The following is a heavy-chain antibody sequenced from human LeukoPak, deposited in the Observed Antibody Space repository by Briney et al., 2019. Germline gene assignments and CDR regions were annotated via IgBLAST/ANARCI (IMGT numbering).Heavy chain of an antibody. V-gene: IGHV1-2*02. D-gene: IGHD6-13*01. CDR3: AREEVIAAAGPTLDY. Sequence: ASVKVSCKASGYTFTDYYMHWVRQAPGQGLEWMGWINPNSGGTNYAQKFQGRVTMTRDTSISRAYMELSRLRSDDTAVFYCAREEVIAAAGPTLDYWGQGALVTVSS. CDR1: GYTFTDYY. J-gene: IGHJ4*02. CDR2: INPNSGGT.